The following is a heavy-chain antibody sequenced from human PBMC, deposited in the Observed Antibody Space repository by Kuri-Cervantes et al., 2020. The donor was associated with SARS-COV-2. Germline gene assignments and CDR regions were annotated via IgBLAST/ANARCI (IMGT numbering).Heavy chain of an antibody. CDR1: GFNFSTTD. D-gene: IGHD2-21*01. J-gene: IGHJ4*02. CDR2: ISSDVNHK. V-gene: IGHV3-30*18. Sequence: GESLKISCAASGFNFSTTDMHWVRQAPGQGLEWVAFISSDVNHKKCMVSGKGRFTISRDNSQNTLLLQMTSLRSEDTAIYYCAKDHFGVPDFWGQGTLVTVSS. CDR3: AKDHFGVPDF.